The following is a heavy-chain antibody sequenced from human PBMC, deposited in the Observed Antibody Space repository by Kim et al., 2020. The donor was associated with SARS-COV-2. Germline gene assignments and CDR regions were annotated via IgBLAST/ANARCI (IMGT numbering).Heavy chain of an antibody. CDR1: GFTFDDYA. CDR3: AKAKLPGLATMPGY. V-gene: IGHV3-9*01. J-gene: IGHJ4*02. D-gene: IGHD5-12*01. CDR2: ISWNSGSI. Sequence: GGSLRLSCAASGFTFDDYAMHWVRQAPGKGLEWVSGISWNSGSIGYADSVKGRFTISRDNAKNSLYLQMNSLRAEDTALYYCAKAKLPGLATMPGYWGQGTLGHRLL.